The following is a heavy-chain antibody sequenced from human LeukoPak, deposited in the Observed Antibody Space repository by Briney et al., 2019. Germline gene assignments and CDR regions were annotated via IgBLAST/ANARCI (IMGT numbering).Heavy chain of an antibody. CDR3: ARDTVGATGLDP. D-gene: IGHD1-26*01. J-gene: IGHJ5*02. V-gene: IGHV3-33*01. Sequence: GGSLRLSCAASGFTFSSYGMHWVRQAPGKGLEWVAVIWYDGSNKYYADSVKGRFTISRDNSKNTLYLQMNSLRAEDTAVYYCARDTVGATGLDPWGQGTLVTVSS. CDR2: IWYDGSNK. CDR1: GFTFSSYG.